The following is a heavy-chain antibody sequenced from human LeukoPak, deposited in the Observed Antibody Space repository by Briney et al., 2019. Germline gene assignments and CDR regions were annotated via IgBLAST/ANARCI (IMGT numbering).Heavy chain of an antibody. Sequence: GGSLRLSCAASGFMFSSYWMHWVRQAPGKGLVWFSRINTDGSSTAHAASVKGRFTISRDNAKNTLHLQMNSLRAEDTSVYYCARERVGSDYYGLDVWGQGTTVTVSS. V-gene: IGHV3-74*01. CDR3: ARERVGSDYYGLDV. CDR1: GFMFSSYW. J-gene: IGHJ6*02. D-gene: IGHD1-26*01. CDR2: INTDGSST.